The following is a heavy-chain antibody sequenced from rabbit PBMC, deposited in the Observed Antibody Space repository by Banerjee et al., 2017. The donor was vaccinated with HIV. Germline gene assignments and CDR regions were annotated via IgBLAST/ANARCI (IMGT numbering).Heavy chain of an antibody. J-gene: IGHJ4*01. CDR1: GFSFSSSYY. V-gene: IGHV1S40*01. CDR2: IYAGSSGST. Sequence: QSLEESGGDLVKPGASLTLTCTASGFSFSSSYYMCWVRQAPGKGLEWIACIYAGSSGSTYYASWAKGRFTISKTSSTTVTLQMTSLTAADTATYFCARDYGGYAGYGYEFNLWGPGTLVTVS. CDR3: ARDYGGYAGYGYEFNL. D-gene: IGHD6-1*01.